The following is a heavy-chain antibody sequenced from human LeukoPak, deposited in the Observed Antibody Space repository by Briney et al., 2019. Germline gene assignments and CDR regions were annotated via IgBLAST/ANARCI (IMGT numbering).Heavy chain of an antibody. CDR1: GFTFSNYA. J-gene: IGHJ6*01. Sequence: GGSLRLSCAASGFTFSNYAMSWVHQAPGKGLEWVSAISGSGGSSYYADSVKGRFTIARDNSTNTLYLQINSLRAEDTAVYYCAREYYGSGSYSVDSYYYYYGMDVWGQGTTVTVSS. CDR2: ISGSGGSS. V-gene: IGHV3-23*01. D-gene: IGHD3-10*01. CDR3: AREYYGSGSYSVDSYYYYYGMDV.